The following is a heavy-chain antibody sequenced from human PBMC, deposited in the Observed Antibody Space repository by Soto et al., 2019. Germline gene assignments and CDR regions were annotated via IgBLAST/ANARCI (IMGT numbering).Heavy chain of an antibody. CDR1: GDSVTSNY. CDR3: ARVDIAVVPSTTFDY. CDR2: MNYTGHS. D-gene: IGHD2-2*01. Sequence: SETLSLTCSFSGDSVTSNYLTWIRQSPGKGLEWIGSMNYTGHSHYNPSLKSRVTISVDTSKNQFSLKLTSVTAAETAVYYCARVDIAVVPSTTFDYWGQGTLVTVSS. V-gene: IGHV4-59*08. J-gene: IGHJ4*02.